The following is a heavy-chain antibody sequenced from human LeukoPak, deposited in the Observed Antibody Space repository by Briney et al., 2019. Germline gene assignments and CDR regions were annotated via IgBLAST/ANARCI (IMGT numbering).Heavy chain of an antibody. D-gene: IGHD3-9*01. J-gene: IGHJ4*02. CDR1: GFTFSRYW. CDR2: IKQDGSQK. Sequence: GGSLRLSCAASGFTFSRYWMSWVRQAPGKGLEWVANIKQDGSQKYYVDSVQGRFTISRDNAKNSLYLQMNSLRAGDTAVYYCAKWEYDIWTGYYWFDYWGQGTLVTVSS. V-gene: IGHV3-7*02. CDR3: AKWEYDIWTGYYWFDY.